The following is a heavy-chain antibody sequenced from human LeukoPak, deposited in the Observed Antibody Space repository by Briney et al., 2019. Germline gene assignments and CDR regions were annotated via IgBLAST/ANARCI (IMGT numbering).Heavy chain of an antibody. V-gene: IGHV3-30*18. CDR2: ISYDGSNK. J-gene: IGHJ4*02. Sequence: GGSLRLSCTASGFTFRSYGMHWVRQAPGKGLEWVAVISYDGSNKYYGDSVKGRFTISRDNSKNTLYLQMNSLRSEDTAVYYCAKDLDVVVVTSTGVDYWGQGTLVTVSS. CDR3: AKDLDVVVVTSTGVDY. D-gene: IGHD2-15*01. CDR1: GFTFRSYG.